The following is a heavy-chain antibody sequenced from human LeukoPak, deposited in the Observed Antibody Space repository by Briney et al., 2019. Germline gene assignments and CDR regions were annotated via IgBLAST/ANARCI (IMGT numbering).Heavy chain of an antibody. CDR2: ISYDGSNK. D-gene: IGHD2-15*01. CDR1: GFTFSSYG. J-gene: IGHJ6*02. CDR3: ARDGAVARDYYYYGMDV. Sequence: GRSLRLSCAASGFTFSSYGMHWVRQAPGKGLEWVAVISYDGSNKYYADSVKGRFTISRDNSKSTLYLQMNSLRAEDTAVYYCARDGAVARDYYYYGMDVWGQGTTVTVSS. V-gene: IGHV3-30*03.